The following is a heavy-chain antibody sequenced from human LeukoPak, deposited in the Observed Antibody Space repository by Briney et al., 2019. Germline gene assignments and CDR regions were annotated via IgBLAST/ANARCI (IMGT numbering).Heavy chain of an antibody. CDR2: ISYDGSNK. CDR3: ARVYHGYSSSWHFDY. D-gene: IGHD6-13*01. Sequence: GGSLRLSCAASGFTFSSYVMSWVRQAPGKGLEWVAVISYDGSNKYYADSVKGRFTISRDNSKNTLYLQMNSLRAEDTAVYYCARVYHGYSSSWHFDYWGQGTLVTVSS. J-gene: IGHJ4*02. CDR1: GFTFSSYV. V-gene: IGHV3-30-3*01.